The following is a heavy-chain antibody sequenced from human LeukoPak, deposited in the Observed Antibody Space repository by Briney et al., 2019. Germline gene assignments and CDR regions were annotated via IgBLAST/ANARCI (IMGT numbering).Heavy chain of an antibody. D-gene: IGHD5-12*01. CDR2: INWNIGRI. Sequence: AGGPLSLSCAASGFILDEYAMHGVRQAPGKALERVSGINWNIGRIGYADSVQGRLTISRDNAKNSLYLQMNSLRAEDTGLYSCAKGYDLYYYYYMDVWGKGTTVTDSS. CDR3: AKGYDLYYYYYMDV. J-gene: IGHJ6*03. V-gene: IGHV3-9*01. CDR1: GFILDEYA.